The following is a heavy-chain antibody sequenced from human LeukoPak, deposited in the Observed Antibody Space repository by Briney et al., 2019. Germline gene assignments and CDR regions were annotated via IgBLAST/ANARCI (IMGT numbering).Heavy chain of an antibody. Sequence: PGGSLRLSCAASGFSFSSHRMSWVRQAPGKGLEWVANINQDGREKQYVDSVKGRFTISRDNAKNSLYLQMNSLRAEDTAVYYCARDGVRDGLYFDYWGQGTLVTVSS. D-gene: IGHD5-24*01. CDR3: ARDGVRDGLYFDY. CDR2: INQDGREK. V-gene: IGHV3-7*01. J-gene: IGHJ4*02. CDR1: GFSFSSHR.